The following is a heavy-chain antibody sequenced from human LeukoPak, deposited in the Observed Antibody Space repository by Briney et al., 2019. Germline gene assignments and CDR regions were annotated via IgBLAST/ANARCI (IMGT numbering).Heavy chain of an antibody. J-gene: IGHJ3*02. CDR1: GDSVSSNSAA. V-gene: IGHV6-1*01. Sequence: SQTLSLTCAISGDSVSSNSAAWNWIRQSPSRGLEWLGRTYYRSKWYNDYAVSVKSRITINPDTSKNQFSLQLNSVTPEDTAVYYCARGPSFMHGSGSYYEMGPGAFDIWGQGTMVTVSS. D-gene: IGHD3-10*01. CDR2: TYYRSKWYN. CDR3: ARGPSFMHGSGSYYEMGPGAFDI.